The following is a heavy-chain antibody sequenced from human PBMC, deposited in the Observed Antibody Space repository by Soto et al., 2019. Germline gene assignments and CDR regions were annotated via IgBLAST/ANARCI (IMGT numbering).Heavy chain of an antibody. D-gene: IGHD1-20*01. CDR2: INHFGST. V-gene: IGHV4-34*01. CDR3: ARAPNWNAIYYYYYLDV. Sequence: QVQLQQWGAGLLKPSETLSLTCAVYGGSFSGYYWSWIRQPPGKGLEWIGEINHFGSTNYNPSLKTRVTISVDTTNNQFSLTLRSVTAAATAVYYCARAPNWNAIYYYYYLDVWGKGTTVSFCS. CDR1: GGSFSGYY. J-gene: IGHJ6*03.